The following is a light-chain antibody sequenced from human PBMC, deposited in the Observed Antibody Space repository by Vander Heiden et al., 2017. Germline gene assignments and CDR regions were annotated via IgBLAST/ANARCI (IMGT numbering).Light chain of an antibody. CDR2: QDS. CDR3: QAWDSSTVV. J-gene: IGLJ2*01. V-gene: IGLV3-1*01. CDR1: KLGDKY. Sequence: SSELTQPPSVSVSSGQTASITCPGDKLGDKYACWYQQKPGQSPVLVIYQDSKRPSGIPERFSGSNSGNTATLTISGTQAMDEADYYCQAWDSSTVVFGGGTKLTVL.